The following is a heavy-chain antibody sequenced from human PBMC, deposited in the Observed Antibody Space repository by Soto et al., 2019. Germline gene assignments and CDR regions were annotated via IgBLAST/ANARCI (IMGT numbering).Heavy chain of an antibody. CDR1: GYTFTSYG. CDR3: ARGRITDLGTFDY. CDR2: ISTFHGNT. J-gene: IGHJ4*02. Sequence: GASVKVSCKASGYTFTSYGISWVRQAPGQGLEWMGWISTFHGNTNYAQKFQGSVTMTTDTSTSSGYMELRSLRSDDTAVYFCARGRITDLGTFDYWGQGTLVTVSS. D-gene: IGHD1-20*01. V-gene: IGHV1-18*04.